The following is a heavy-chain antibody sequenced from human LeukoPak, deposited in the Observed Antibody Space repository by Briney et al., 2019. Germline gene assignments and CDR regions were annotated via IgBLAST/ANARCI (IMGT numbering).Heavy chain of an antibody. CDR3: AGGSGWLTDY. Sequence: GGSLRLSCATSGFPFSTFWMSWVRQAPGKGLEWVANIKQGGSAKYYVDSVKGRFTISRDNAKNSLYLQMNSLRDEDTAVYYCAGGSGWLTDYWGQGTQVTVSS. V-gene: IGHV3-7*03. CDR1: GFPFSTFW. CDR2: IKQGGSAK. J-gene: IGHJ4*02. D-gene: IGHD6-19*01.